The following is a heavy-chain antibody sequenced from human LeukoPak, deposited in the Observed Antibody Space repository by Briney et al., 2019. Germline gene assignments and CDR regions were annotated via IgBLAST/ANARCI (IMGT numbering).Heavy chain of an antibody. J-gene: IGHJ1*01. CDR2: INWNGGST. CDR3: ASGYRDYVRFP. CDR1: AFTFDDYA. V-gene: IGHV3-20*04. Sequence: GGSLSLSCAASAFTFDDYAMSWVRQAPGKGLEWVSGINWNGGSTGYADSVKGRFTISRDNAKNSLYLQMSCLRAEDTAFYYFASGYRDYVRFPGGQGILVTVSS. D-gene: IGHD4-17*01.